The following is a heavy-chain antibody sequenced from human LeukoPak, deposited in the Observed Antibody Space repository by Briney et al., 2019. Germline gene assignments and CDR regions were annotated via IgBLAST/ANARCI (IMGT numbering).Heavy chain of an antibody. CDR1: GDSISRSSYF. D-gene: IGHD3-3*01. V-gene: IGHV4-39*07. J-gene: IGHJ4*02. CDR2: VYSSGST. Sequence: SETLSLTCTVSGDSISRSSYFWAGIRQPPGKGLEWIGSVYSSGSTYYNPSLRSQITISVDTSKNQFSLKLTSVAAADTAMYYCTRDMEYPGAGFDYWGQGIPVTVSS. CDR3: TRDMEYPGAGFDY.